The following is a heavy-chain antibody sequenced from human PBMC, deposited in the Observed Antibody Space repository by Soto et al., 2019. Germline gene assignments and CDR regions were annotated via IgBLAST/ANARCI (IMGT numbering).Heavy chain of an antibody. CDR1: GGSFSCYY. CDR2: INHSGST. CDR3: ARGPWIQLWLRSEGWFDP. V-gene: IGHV4-34*01. J-gene: IGHJ5*02. Sequence: LETLSLTCAVYGGSFSCYYWSWIRQPPGKGLEWIGEINHSGSTNYNPSLKSRVTISVDTSKNQFSLKLSSVTAADTAVYYCARGPWIQLWLRSEGWFDPWGQGTLVTVSS. D-gene: IGHD5-18*01.